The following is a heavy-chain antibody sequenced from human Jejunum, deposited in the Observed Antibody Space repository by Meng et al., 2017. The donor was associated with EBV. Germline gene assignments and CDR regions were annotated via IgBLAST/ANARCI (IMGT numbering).Heavy chain of an antibody. CDR1: GFTFSGFW. CDR2: INGDGSRT. J-gene: IGHJ4*02. CDR3: AKDRNYYIDY. Sequence: EVQPVEAGGGLIQPGGSPSLSCAASGFTFSGFWMYWVRQVPGKGLVWISRINGDGSRTTYADSVKDRFTISRDNAKNTLYLQMNSLRAEDTAVYYCAKDRNYYIDYWGQGTLVTVSS. V-gene: IGHV3-74*01.